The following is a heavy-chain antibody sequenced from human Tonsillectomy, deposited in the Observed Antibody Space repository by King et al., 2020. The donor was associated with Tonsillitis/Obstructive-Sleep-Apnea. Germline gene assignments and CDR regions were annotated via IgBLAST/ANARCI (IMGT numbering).Heavy chain of an antibody. J-gene: IGHJ4*02. CDR3: AKAMVQGIIITIFDY. D-gene: IGHD3-10*01. Sequence: VQLVESGGGLVQPGGSLRLSCAASGITFSSYAISLVRPAPGKGLEWVSTISGGGGSTYYADSVKGRFTLSRDNSKNTLDLQMNSLRAEDTAVYYCAKAMVQGIIITIFDYWGQGTLVTVSS. CDR1: GITFSSYA. CDR2: ISGGGGST. V-gene: IGHV3-23*04.